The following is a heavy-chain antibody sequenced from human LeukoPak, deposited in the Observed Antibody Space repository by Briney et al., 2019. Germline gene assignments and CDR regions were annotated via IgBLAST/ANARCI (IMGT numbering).Heavy chain of an antibody. V-gene: IGHV3-30*04. Sequence: PGGSLRLSCAASGFTFSTYAMHWVRQAPGKGLEWVAVISYDGSSKYYADSVKGRFTISRDNSKNTLYLQMNSLRAEDTAVYYCTRDPANGNHDAFDIWGQGTMVTVSS. D-gene: IGHD1-14*01. CDR3: TRDPANGNHDAFDI. CDR2: ISYDGSSK. CDR1: GFTFSTYA. J-gene: IGHJ3*02.